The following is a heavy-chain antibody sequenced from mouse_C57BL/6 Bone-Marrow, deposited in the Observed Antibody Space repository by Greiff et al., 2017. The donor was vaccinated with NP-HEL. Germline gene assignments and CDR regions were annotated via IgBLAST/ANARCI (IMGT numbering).Heavy chain of an antibody. CDR2: INPSNGGT. Sequence: QVQLQQPGTELVKPGTSVKLSCTSSGYTFTSYWMHWVKQRPGQGLEWIGNINPSNGGTNYNEKFKSKATLTVDNSSSTAYMQLSSLTSDDSAVYYCAREGRWLRRGYWDIDVWDTGTTVTVSS. V-gene: IGHV1-53*01. CDR1: GYTFTSYW. J-gene: IGHJ1*03. CDR3: AREGRWLRRGYWDIDV. D-gene: IGHD2-2*01.